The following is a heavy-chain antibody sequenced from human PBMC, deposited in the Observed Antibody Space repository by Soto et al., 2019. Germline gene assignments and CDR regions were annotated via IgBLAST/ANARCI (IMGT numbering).Heavy chain of an antibody. V-gene: IGHV3-23*01. D-gene: IGHD5-12*01. CDR3: AKGYGDY. CDR1: GFTFSSYV. Sequence: EVQVLESGGDLVQPGGSLRLSCAASGFTFSSYVMTWVRQATGKGLEWVSLISGSGAGTYYADSVKGRFTISRDNSKNTLYLQMNSLTAEDTALYYCAKGYGDYWGQGTLVTVSS. J-gene: IGHJ4*02. CDR2: ISGSGAGT.